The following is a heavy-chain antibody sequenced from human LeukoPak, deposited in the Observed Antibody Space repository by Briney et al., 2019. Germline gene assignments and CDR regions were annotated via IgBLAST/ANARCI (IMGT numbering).Heavy chain of an antibody. J-gene: IGHJ4*02. V-gene: IGHV3-15*01. D-gene: IGHD1-26*01. CDR1: GFTFSNAW. CDR3: TVCSKVGATWN. CDR2: IKSKPDGGTT. Sequence: PGGSLRLSCAASGFTFSNAWMSWGRQAPGKGLEWVGRIKSKPDGGTTDYAAPVEGRFTISRDDSKNTLYLQMNSLKTEDTAVYYCTVCSKVGATWNWGQGTLVTVSS.